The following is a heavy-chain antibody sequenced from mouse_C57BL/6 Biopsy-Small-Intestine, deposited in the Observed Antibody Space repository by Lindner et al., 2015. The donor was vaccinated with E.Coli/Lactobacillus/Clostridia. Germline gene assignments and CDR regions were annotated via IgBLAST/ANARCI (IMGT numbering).Heavy chain of an antibody. Sequence: VQLQESGAELARPGASVKMSCKASGYLFTTSTIHWIKQRPGQGLEWIGYINPSSIYIQFNEKFKDKATLTADKSSSTAYMQLSSLTSEDSAVYYCARFDGSYSWFAFWGQGTLVTVSA. CDR2: INPSSIYI. D-gene: IGHD2-12*01. J-gene: IGHJ3*01. CDR3: ARFDGSYSWFAF. CDR1: GYLFTTST. V-gene: IGHV1-4*01.